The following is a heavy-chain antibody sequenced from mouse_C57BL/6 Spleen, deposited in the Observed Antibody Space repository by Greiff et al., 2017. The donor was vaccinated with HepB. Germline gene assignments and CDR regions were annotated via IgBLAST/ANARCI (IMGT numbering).Heavy chain of an antibody. V-gene: IGHV1-82*01. Sequence: VKLVESGPELVKPGASVKISCKASGYAFSSSWMNWVKQRPGKGLEWIGRIYPGDGDTNYNGKFKGKATLTADKSSSTAYMQLSSLTSEDSAVYFCARRGTVVDFDYWGQGTTLTVSS. CDR1: GYAFSSSW. J-gene: IGHJ2*01. CDR3: ARRGTVVDFDY. D-gene: IGHD1-1*01. CDR2: IYPGDGDT.